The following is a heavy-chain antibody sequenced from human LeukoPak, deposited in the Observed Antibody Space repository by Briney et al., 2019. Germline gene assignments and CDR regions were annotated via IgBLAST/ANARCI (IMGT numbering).Heavy chain of an antibody. D-gene: IGHD3-22*01. CDR1: GGSISSSSYY. Sequence: PSETLSLTCTVSGGSISSSSYYWGWIGQPPGKGLEWIGSIYYSGSTYYNPSLKSRVTISVDTSKNQFSLKLSSVTAADTAVYYCARQGRNYYDSSGYHGAYWGQGTLVTVSS. CDR3: ARQGRNYYDSSGYHGAY. J-gene: IGHJ4*02. V-gene: IGHV4-39*01. CDR2: IYYSGST.